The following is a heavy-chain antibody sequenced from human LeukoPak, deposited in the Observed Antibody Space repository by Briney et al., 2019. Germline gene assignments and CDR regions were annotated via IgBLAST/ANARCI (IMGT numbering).Heavy chain of an antibody. D-gene: IGHD5-18*01. V-gene: IGHV1-2*02. CDR3: ARGPRGYSYAPGNWFDP. CDR2: INPNSGGT. CDR1: GYTFTGYY. Sequence: GASVKVSCKASGYTFTGYYMHWVRQAPGQGLEWMGWINPNSGGTNYAQKFQGRATMTRDTSISTAYMELSRLRSDDTAVYYCARGPRGYSYAPGNWFDPWAREPWSPSPQ. J-gene: IGHJ5*02.